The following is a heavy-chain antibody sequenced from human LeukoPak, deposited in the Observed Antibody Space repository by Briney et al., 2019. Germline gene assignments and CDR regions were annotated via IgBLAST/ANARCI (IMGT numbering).Heavy chain of an antibody. CDR1: GNTFTNNG. Sequence: ASVKVSCKTSGNTFTNNGISWVRQAPGQGLEWMGWISAYNGNTNYAQKLQGRVTMTTDTSTSTAYMELRSLRSDDTAVYYCARDHSGSSWYGYYYYYMDVWGKGTTVTVSS. D-gene: IGHD6-13*01. CDR2: ISAYNGNT. J-gene: IGHJ6*03. CDR3: ARDHSGSSWYGYYYYYMDV. V-gene: IGHV1-18*01.